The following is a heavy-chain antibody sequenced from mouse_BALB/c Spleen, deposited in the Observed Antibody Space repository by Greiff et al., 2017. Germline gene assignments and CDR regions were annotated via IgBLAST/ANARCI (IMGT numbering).Heavy chain of an antibody. CDR2: IRLKSNNYAT. CDR3: TVYGYDGY. J-gene: IGHJ2*01. V-gene: IGHV6-6*02. Sequence: EVQGVESGGGLVQPGGSMKLSCVASGFTFSNYWMHWVRQSPEKGLEWVAEIRLKSNNYATHYAVSVKGRFTISRDNSKSIVYLQMNNLRAEDTCIYYCTVYGYDGYWGQGTTLTVSA. D-gene: IGHD2-2*01. CDR1: GFTFSNYW.